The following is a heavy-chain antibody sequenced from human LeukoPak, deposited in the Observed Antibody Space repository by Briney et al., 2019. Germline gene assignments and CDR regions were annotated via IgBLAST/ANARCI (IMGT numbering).Heavy chain of an antibody. CDR2: ISGSGGST. D-gene: IGHD5-12*01. J-gene: IGHJ3*02. Sequence: GRSLRLSCAASGFTFSSYAMSWVRQAPGKGLEWVSAISGSGGSTYYADSVKGRFTISRDNSKNTLYLQMNSLRAEDTAVYYCEKDPPRSSVATILYAFDIWGQGAMVTVSS. V-gene: IGHV3-23*01. CDR1: GFTFSSYA. CDR3: EKDPPRSSVATILYAFDI.